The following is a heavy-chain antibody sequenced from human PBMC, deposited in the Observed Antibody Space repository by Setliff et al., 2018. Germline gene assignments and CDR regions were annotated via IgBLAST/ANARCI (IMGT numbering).Heavy chain of an antibody. D-gene: IGHD3-10*01. CDR3: ARTINFLGSGTWGYMDV. CDR1: GGTLTDYF. CDR2: VDHGGGS. J-gene: IGHJ6*03. V-gene: IGHV4-34*01. Sequence: SETLSLTCTVSGGTLTDYFWSWVRQPPGKRLEWIGDVDHGGGSSYNPSLQSRVTLSLDTSENEFSLRLTSVTAADTAVYFCARTINFLGSGTWGYMDVWGKGTTVTVSS.